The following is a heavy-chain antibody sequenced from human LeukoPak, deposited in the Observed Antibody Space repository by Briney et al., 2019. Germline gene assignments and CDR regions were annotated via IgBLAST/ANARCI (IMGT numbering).Heavy chain of an antibody. CDR1: GYTFSGYD. CDR2: MNPNSGNT. Sequence: ASVQVSCKASGYTFSGYDINWVRQATGQGLEWMGWMNPNSGNTGYTQKFQGRVTMTRNTSISTAYMELSSLRSEDTAVYYCARAPSYCTSGSCYCYYGLDVWGQGTTVTVSS. J-gene: IGHJ6*02. CDR3: ARAPSYCTSGSCYCYYGLDV. D-gene: IGHD2-15*01. V-gene: IGHV1-8*01.